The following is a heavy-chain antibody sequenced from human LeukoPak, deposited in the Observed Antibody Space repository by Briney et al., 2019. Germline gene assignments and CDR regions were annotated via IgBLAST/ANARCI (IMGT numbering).Heavy chain of an antibody. J-gene: IGHJ4*02. D-gene: IGHD2-15*01. Sequence: ASVKVSCKASGYTFTGYSMHWVRQAPGQGLEWMGWINPNTGATNYAQRFQGRVTMTRDTSISTAYMELSNLRSEDTAVYYCATVLKPTYYFDYWGQGTLVTVSS. CDR1: GYTFTGYS. CDR2: INPNTGAT. V-gene: IGHV1-2*02. CDR3: ATVLKPTYYFDY.